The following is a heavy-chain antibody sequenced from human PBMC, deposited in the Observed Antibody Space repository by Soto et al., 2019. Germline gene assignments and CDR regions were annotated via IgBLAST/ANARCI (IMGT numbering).Heavy chain of an antibody. Sequence: QVQLVQSGAEVKKPGSSVKVSCKASGGTFSSYAISWVRQAPGQGLEWMGGIIPIFGTANYAQKFQGRVTITADESTSTACIELSSLRSEDTDVYYCEQGGRYDSSGATDYWGQGTLVTVSS. CDR1: GGTFSSYA. D-gene: IGHD3-22*01. CDR3: EQGGRYDSSGATDY. CDR2: IIPIFGTA. J-gene: IGHJ4*02. V-gene: IGHV1-69*01.